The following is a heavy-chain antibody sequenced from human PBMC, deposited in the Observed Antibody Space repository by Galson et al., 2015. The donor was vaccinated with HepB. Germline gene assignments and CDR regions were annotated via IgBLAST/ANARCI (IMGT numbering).Heavy chain of an antibody. Sequence: SVKVSCKASGYTFTSYGISWVRQAPGQGLEWMGWISAYNGNTNYAQKLQGRVTMTTDTSTSTAYMELRSLRSDDTAVYYCARVPGHYYYDSSGYVDYWGQGTLVTVSS. CDR3: ARVPGHYYYDSSGYVDY. J-gene: IGHJ4*02. CDR1: GYTFTSYG. D-gene: IGHD3-22*01. V-gene: IGHV1-18*04. CDR2: ISAYNGNT.